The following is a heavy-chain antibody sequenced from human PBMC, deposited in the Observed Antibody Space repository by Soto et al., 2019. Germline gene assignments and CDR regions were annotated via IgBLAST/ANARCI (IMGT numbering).Heavy chain of an antibody. CDR2: IYYSGST. D-gene: IGHD3-3*01. V-gene: IGHV4-59*01. CDR1: GGSIGSYY. CDR3: ARDGGFYYGMDV. J-gene: IGHJ6*02. Sequence: PSETLSLTCTVSGGSIGSYYWNWIRQPPGKGLEWIGYIYYSGSTNYNPSLKSRVTISVDTSKNQFSLKLSSVTAADTAVYYCARDGGFYYGMDVWGQGTMVTVSS.